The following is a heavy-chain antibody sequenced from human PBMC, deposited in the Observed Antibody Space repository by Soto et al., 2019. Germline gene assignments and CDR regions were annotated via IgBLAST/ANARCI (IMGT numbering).Heavy chain of an antibody. J-gene: IGHJ5*02. V-gene: IGHV3-23*01. CDR3: VKGGWLDD. Sequence: EVQLLESGGGLIQPGGSLRLSCAASGFPFSTYEMTWARQSPGKGLEWVAFITSSGGPTYYPDSVGGRFTISMDNSKNTLYLQMDSLRVEDTARYYCVKGGWLDDWGQGTLVTVSS. CDR1: GFPFSTYE. CDR2: ITSSGGPT.